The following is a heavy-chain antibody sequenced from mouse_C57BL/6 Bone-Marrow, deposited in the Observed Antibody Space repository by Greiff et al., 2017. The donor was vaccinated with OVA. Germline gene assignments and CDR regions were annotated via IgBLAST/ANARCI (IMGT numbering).Heavy chain of an antibody. CDR1: GFTFSSYG. Sequence: EVQLVASGGDLVKPGGSLKLSCAASGFTFSSYGMSWVRQTPDKRLEWVATISSGGSYTYYPDSVKGRFTISRDNAKNTLYLQRSSLKSEDTAMYYCARHWGYGSWFAYWGQGTLVTVSA. V-gene: IGHV5-6*01. J-gene: IGHJ3*01. CDR2: ISSGGSYT. D-gene: IGHD2-2*01. CDR3: ARHWGYGSWFAY.